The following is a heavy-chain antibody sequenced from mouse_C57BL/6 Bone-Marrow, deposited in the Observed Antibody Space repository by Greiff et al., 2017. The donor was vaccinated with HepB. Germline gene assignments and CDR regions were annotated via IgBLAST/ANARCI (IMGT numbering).Heavy chain of an antibody. V-gene: IGHV3-6*01. D-gene: IGHD1-1*01. CDR1: GYSITSGYY. CDR3: ARDYGPAWFAY. J-gene: IGHJ3*01. Sequence: ESGPGLVKPSQSLSLTCSVTGYSITSGYYWNWIRQFPGNKLEWMGYISYDGSNNYNPSLKNRISITRDTSKNQFFLKLNSVTTEDTATYYCARDYGPAWFAYWGQGTLVTVSA. CDR2: ISYDGSN.